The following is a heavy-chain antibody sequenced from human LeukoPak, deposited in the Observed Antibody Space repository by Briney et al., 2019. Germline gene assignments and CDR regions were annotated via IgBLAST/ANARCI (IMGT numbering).Heavy chain of an antibody. Sequence: SETLSLTCAVYGGSFSGYYWSWIRQPPGKGLEWIGEINHSGSTNYNPSLKSRVTISVDTSKNQFSLKLSSVTAADTAVYYCARGAQYYDFWSGYYPGLNYFDYWGQGTLVTVSS. J-gene: IGHJ4*02. V-gene: IGHV4-34*01. CDR3: ARGAQYYDFWSGYYPGLNYFDY. CDR2: INHSGST. D-gene: IGHD3-3*01. CDR1: GGSFSGYY.